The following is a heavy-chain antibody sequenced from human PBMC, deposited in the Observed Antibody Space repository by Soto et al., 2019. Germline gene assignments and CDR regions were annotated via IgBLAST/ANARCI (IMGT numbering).Heavy chain of an antibody. Sequence: GGSLRLSCAASGFTFSTYSMNWVRQAPGKGLEWVSSISSGSSYIYYADSMKGRFTISRDNAKNSLYLQMNSLRAEDTAVYYCARVTGEQLLGSLDYWGQGTLVTVSS. CDR3: ARVTGEQLLGSLDY. CDR2: ISSGSSYI. D-gene: IGHD2-15*01. CDR1: GFTFSTYS. J-gene: IGHJ4*02. V-gene: IGHV3-21*01.